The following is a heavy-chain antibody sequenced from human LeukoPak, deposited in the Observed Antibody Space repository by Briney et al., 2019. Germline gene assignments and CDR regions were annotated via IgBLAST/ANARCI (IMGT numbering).Heavy chain of an antibody. Sequence: LPGGSLRLSCAASGFTFSSYGMHWVRQAPGKGLEWVAVISYDGSNKYYADSVKGRFTISRDNSKNTLYPQMNSLRAEDTAVYYCAKGGGGSRYYYYYYMDVWGKGTTVTVSS. V-gene: IGHV3-30*18. D-gene: IGHD2-15*01. CDR3: AKGGGGSRYYYYYYMDV. J-gene: IGHJ6*03. CDR2: ISYDGSNK. CDR1: GFTFSSYG.